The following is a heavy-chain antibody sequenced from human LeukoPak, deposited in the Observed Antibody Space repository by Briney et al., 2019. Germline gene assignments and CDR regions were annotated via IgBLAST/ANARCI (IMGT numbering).Heavy chain of an antibody. V-gene: IGHV4-39*07. CDR1: GGSISSGSYY. CDR2: IYYSGST. Sequence: SQTLSLTCTVSGGSISSGSYYWGWIRQPPGKGLEWIGSIYYSGSTYYNPSLKSRVTISVDTSKNQFSLKLSSVTAADTAVYYCARNDYGDYKFDYWGQGTLVTVSS. D-gene: IGHD4-17*01. CDR3: ARNDYGDYKFDY. J-gene: IGHJ4*02.